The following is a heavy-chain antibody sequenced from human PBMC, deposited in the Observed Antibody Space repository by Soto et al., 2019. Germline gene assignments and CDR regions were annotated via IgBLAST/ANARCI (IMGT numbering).Heavy chain of an antibody. V-gene: IGHV1-69*13. CDR2: IIPIFGTA. CDR1: GGTFSSYA. J-gene: IGHJ6*02. D-gene: IGHD3-10*01. CDR3: ARDGDYYGSGRPVAIDYYYGMDV. Sequence: SVNVSCKASGGTFSSYAISWVRQAPGQGLEWMGGIIPIFGTANYAQKFQGRVTITADESTSTAYMELSSLRSEDTAVYYCARDGDYYGSGRPVAIDYYYGMDVWGQGTTVTVSS.